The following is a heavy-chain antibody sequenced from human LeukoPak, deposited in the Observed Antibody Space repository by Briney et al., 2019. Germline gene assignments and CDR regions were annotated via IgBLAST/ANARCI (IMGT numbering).Heavy chain of an antibody. D-gene: IGHD5-18*01. J-gene: IGHJ4*02. V-gene: IGHV3-53*01. Sequence: PGGSLRLSCAASGFTFSSYSMNWVRQAPGKGLEWVSVIYSGDITYYADSVKGRFTISRDNSKNTLYLQMNSLRAEDTAVYYCARGSGYNYGFPDYWGQGTLVTVSS. CDR3: ARGSGYNYGFPDY. CDR2: IYSGDIT. CDR1: GFTFSSYS.